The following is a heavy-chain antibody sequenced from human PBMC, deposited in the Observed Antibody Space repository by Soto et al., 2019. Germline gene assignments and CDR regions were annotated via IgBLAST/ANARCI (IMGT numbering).Heavy chain of an antibody. CDR1: GGSISSGDYY. J-gene: IGHJ5*02. D-gene: IGHD2-15*01. V-gene: IGHV4-30-4*01. CDR2: IYYSGST. CDR3: AGFYGGRHNWFDP. Sequence: PSETLSLTCTVSGGSISSGDYYWSWIRQPPGKGLEWIGYIYYSGSTYYNPSLKSRVTISVDTSKNQFSLKLSSVTAADTAVYYCAGFYGGRHNWFDPWGQGTLVTVSS.